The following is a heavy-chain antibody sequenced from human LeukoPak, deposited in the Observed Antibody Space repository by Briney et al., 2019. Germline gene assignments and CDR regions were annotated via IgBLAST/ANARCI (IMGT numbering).Heavy chain of an antibody. D-gene: IGHD3-3*01. V-gene: IGHV1-69*01. CDR2: IIPIFGTA. CDR1: GGTFSSYA. J-gene: IGHJ6*03. CDR3: ARDGRSASDDYYYYYMDV. Sequence: ASVKVSCKASGGTFSSYAISWVRQAPGQGLEWMGGIIPIFGTANYAQKFQGRVTITADESTSTAYMELSSLRSEDTAVYYCARDGRSASDDYYYYYMDVWGKGTTVTISS.